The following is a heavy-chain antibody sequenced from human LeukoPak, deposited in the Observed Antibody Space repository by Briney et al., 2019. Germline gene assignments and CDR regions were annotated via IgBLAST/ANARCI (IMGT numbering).Heavy chain of an antibody. CDR3: ARGSRELGIDY. Sequence: SSEALSLTCTVSGGSISSGDYYWSWIRQPPGKGLEWIGYIYYSGSTYYNPSFKSRVTISVDTSKNQFSLKLSSVTAADTAVHYCARGSRELGIDYWGQGTLVTVSS. CDR1: GGSISSGDYY. V-gene: IGHV4-30-4*01. D-gene: IGHD2-2*01. CDR2: IYYSGST. J-gene: IGHJ4*02.